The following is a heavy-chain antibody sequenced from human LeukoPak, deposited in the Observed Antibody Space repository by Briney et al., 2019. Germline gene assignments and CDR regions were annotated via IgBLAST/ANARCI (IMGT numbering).Heavy chain of an antibody. Sequence: PGGSLRLSCAASGFTFSSYGMHWVRQAPGKGLEYVSAISSNGGSTYYANSVKGRFTISRDNSKNTLYLQMGSLRAEDMAVYYCARDYCNSTSCLLDYWGQGTLVTVSS. CDR2: ISSNGGST. V-gene: IGHV3-64*01. D-gene: IGHD2-2*01. J-gene: IGHJ4*02. CDR3: ARDYCNSTSCLLDY. CDR1: GFTFSSYG.